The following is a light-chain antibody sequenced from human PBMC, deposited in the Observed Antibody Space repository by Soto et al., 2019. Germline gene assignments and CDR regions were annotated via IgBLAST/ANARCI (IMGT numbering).Light chain of an antibody. Sequence: QTELARPASGSGVPGQSITVFCTRNSSDVGGYNYVSWYLQRPGKPPKLMIYDATNRPSGVSNRFSGSKSGSTASLTISGLQAEDEGDYYCSSYTNRNTVVFGGGTQLTVL. CDR1: SSDVGGYNY. CDR2: DAT. V-gene: IGLV2-14*03. CDR3: SSYTNRNTVV. J-gene: IGLJ3*02.